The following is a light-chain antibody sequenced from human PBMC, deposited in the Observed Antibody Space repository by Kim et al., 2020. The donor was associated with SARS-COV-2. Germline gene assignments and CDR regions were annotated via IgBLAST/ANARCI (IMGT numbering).Light chain of an antibody. CDR1: GGSVANTL. V-gene: IGLV6-57*02. J-gene: IGLJ3*02. CDR3: QSSNGSNLV. Sequence: GNTVSCTFFGSGGSVANTLVQWYQQRPGRAPTTVIYEDDQRPSGVPDRFSGSIDGSSNSASLTIFGLKPEDEADYYSQSSNGSNLVFGGGTQLTVL. CDR2: EDD.